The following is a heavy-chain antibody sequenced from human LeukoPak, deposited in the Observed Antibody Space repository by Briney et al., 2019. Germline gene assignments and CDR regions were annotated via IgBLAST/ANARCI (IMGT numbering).Heavy chain of an antibody. CDR2: ISGSGGST. Sequence: GGSLRLSCAASGFTFSSYSMSWVRQAPGKGLEWVSAISGSGGSTYYADSVKGRFTIPRDNSKNTLYLQMNSLRAEDTAVYYCAKAGGSGSYYNPIDYWGQGTVVTVSS. D-gene: IGHD3-10*01. J-gene: IGHJ4*02. CDR3: AKAGGSGSYYNPIDY. CDR1: GFTFSSYS. V-gene: IGHV3-23*01.